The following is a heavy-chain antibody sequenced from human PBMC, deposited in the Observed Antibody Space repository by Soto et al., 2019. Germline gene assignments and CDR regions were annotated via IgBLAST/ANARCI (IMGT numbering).Heavy chain of an antibody. CDR2: IIPIFGTA. CDR1: GGAFSSYS. J-gene: IGHJ6*02. CDR3: ARELAGYYGSGSYSQMHYYYYGMDV. V-gene: IGHV1-69*13. Sequence: SVEVSSKASGGAFSSYSSSWVRHAPEQGREWMGGIIPIFGTANYAQKFQGRVTITADESTSTAYMELSSLRSEDTAVYYCARELAGYYGSGSYSQMHYYYYGMDVWGQGTTVTVSS. D-gene: IGHD3-10*01.